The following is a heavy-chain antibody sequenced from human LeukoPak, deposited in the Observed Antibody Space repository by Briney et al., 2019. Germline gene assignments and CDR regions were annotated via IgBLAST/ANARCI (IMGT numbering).Heavy chain of an antibody. V-gene: IGHV3-43*02. CDR1: GFTFDDYT. D-gene: IGHD2-15*01. J-gene: IGHJ4*02. CDR3: ARVGSEEGYYFDY. Sequence: GGSLRLSCAASGFTFDDYTMHWVRQTPGKGLEWVSLISGDGGRTYSADSVKGRFTISRDNSKNSLYLQMNSLRAEDTALFYCARVGSEEGYYFDYWGQGTLVTVSS. CDR2: ISGDGGRT.